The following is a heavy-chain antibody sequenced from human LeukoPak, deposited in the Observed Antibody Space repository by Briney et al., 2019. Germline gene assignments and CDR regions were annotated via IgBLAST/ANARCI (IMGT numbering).Heavy chain of an antibody. V-gene: IGHV3-23*01. Sequence: GGSLRLSCVVSGITVSNYAINWVRQAPGKGLEWVSGISGSAGGTKYADSVKGRFTISRDNSLNTVYLQMNSLRAEDTAVYFCAKRGIVIRGILIIGFHKEAYYFDYWGQGILVTVSS. D-gene: IGHD3-10*01. J-gene: IGHJ4*02. CDR1: GITVSNYA. CDR3: AKRGIVIRGILIIGFHKEAYYFDY. CDR2: ISGSAGGT.